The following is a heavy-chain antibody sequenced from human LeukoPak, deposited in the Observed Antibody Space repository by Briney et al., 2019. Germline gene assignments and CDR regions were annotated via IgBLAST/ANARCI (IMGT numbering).Heavy chain of an antibody. CDR3: ARDLSASWYSLGS. V-gene: IGHV3-20*04. D-gene: IGHD6-13*01. CDR2: INRKGDET. Sequence: GESLSLSCTDPESTFADNGMSWVGQAPGKGLEWVSGINRKGDETAYADSVKGRFTISRDNAKNSLYLQMKSLRAEDTALYYCARDLSASWYSLGSWGQGTLVTVSS. CDR1: ESTFADNG. J-gene: IGHJ4*02.